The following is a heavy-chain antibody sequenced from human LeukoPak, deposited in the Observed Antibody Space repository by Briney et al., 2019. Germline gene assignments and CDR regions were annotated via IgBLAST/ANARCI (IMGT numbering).Heavy chain of an antibody. CDR1: GGSISSHY. CDR3: ARRSGVLDSRDSRYYFDH. J-gene: IGHJ4*02. V-gene: IGHV4-59*11. Sequence: SQALSLTCIVSGGSISSHYWSWIRQPPGKGLEYIGYIYYSGSTDYNPSLKSRVTISLDTSKNQFSLNLTSVTAADTAVYYCARRSGVLDSRDSRYYFDHWGQGTLVTVSS. CDR2: IYYSGST. D-gene: IGHD3-22*01.